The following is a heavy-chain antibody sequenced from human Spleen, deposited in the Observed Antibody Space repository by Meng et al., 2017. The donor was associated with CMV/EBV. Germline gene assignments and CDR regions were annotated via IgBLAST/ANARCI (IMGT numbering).Heavy chain of an antibody. CDR3: ARGHPRESSYGLYFDY. D-gene: IGHD5-18*01. CDR2: IYHTGSP. CDR1: GSIRSGGYY. V-gene: IGHV4-31*02. J-gene: IGHJ4*02. Sequence: GSIRSGGYYWSWIRQQPGKGLEWIGYIYHTGSPYYNPSLKSRLTKSVDTSKNQFSLKLSSVTAADTAVYYCARGHPRESSYGLYFDYWGQGILVTVSS.